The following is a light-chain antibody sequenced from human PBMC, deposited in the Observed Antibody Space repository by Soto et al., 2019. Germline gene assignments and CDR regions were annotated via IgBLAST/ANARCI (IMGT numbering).Light chain of an antibody. CDR1: SSDVGGYNY. CDR3: NSYAGIDNQGVYV. CDR2: EVT. Sequence: QSVLTQPPSASGSPGQSVTISCTGTSSDVGGYNYVSWYQHHPGKAPKLIIYEVTRRPSGVPDRFSGSKSGNTASLTVSGLQAEDEADYYCNSYAGIDNQGVYVFGTGTKVTAL. V-gene: IGLV2-8*01. J-gene: IGLJ1*01.